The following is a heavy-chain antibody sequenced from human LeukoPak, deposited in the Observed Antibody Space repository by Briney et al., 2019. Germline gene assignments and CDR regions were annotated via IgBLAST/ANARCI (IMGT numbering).Heavy chain of an antibody. V-gene: IGHV4-4*07. J-gene: IGHJ3*02. D-gene: IGHD6-19*01. Sequence: SETLSVTCTVSRGSVSSYPWNWIRQPAGKGLEYIGRIHGSGSTNYNPSLMGRVTMSVDSSKNQISLRLTSVTAADTAAYFCAREAGWNFNAFDIWGQGTMVTV. CDR2: IHGSGST. CDR1: RGSVSSYP. CDR3: AREAGWNFNAFDI.